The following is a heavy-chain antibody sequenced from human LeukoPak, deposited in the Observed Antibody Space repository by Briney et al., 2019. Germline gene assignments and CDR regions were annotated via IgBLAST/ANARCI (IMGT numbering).Heavy chain of an antibody. CDR1: RYSISSGYY. CDR3: VLTGYPLNWFDP. J-gene: IGHJ5*02. CDR2: IYHSGNT. V-gene: IGHV4-38-2*01. D-gene: IGHD3-9*01. Sequence: PSETLSLTCAVSRYSISSGYYWGWIRQPPGGGLRGFGSIYHSGNTYYNPSLKSRVTISVDTSKNQFSLQLSSVTATDTAVYYCVLTGYPLNWFDPWGQGTLVTVSS.